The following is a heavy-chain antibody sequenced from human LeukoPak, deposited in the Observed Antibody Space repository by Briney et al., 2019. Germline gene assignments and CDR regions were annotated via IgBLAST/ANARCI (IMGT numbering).Heavy chain of an antibody. Sequence: ASVKVSCKPSRDILATYGVSWLRQAPGQGLEWMGWVSVHSGYTKYSQKVQGRVTITTDRSTSTVYMELKSLRSDDTAVYYCARDVNGDSRRGDWLDPWGQGTLVTVSS. CDR2: VSVHSGYT. J-gene: IGHJ5*02. CDR1: RDILATYG. D-gene: IGHD7-27*01. V-gene: IGHV1-18*01. CDR3: ARDVNGDSRRGDWLDP.